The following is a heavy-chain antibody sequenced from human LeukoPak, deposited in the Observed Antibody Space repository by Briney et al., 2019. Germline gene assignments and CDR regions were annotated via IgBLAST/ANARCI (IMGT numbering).Heavy chain of an antibody. J-gene: IGHJ1*01. CDR3: ARDKAVTTEVTQHFQH. V-gene: IGHV1-18*01. Sequence: ASVKVSCKASGYTFTNYGISWVRQAPGQGLEWMGWISAYNGYTDYAQKLQFRVTMTTDTSTSTAFMELRSLRSDDTAVYYCARDKAVTTEVTQHFQHWGQGTLVTVSS. CDR1: GYTFTNYG. D-gene: IGHD4-23*01. CDR2: ISAYNGYT.